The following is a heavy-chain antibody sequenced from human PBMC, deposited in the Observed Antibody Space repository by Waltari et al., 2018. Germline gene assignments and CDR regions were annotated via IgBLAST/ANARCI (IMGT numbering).Heavy chain of an antibody. D-gene: IGHD4-17*01. J-gene: IGHJ3*02. CDR1: GLTFTTYW. Sequence: QVQLVESGGRVVQPGGSLRLSCATSGLTFTTYWMHWVRQTPGKGLEWVAFIRYDGSYKDYADSVKGRFSISRDNSENTLYLQMNDLRPEDTALYYCAKDGDYSLPGYDAFDIWGQGTMVTVSP. V-gene: IGHV3-30*02. CDR3: AKDGDYSLPGYDAFDI. CDR2: IRYDGSYK.